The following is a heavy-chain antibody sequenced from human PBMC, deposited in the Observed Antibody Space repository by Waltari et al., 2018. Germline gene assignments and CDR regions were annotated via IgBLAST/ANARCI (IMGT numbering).Heavy chain of an antibody. J-gene: IGHJ6*02. V-gene: IGHV3-48*03. Sequence: EVQLVESGGGLVQPGGSLRLSCAASGFTFSSYEMTWVRQAPGKGLEWVSYISSSGSTIYYADSVKGRFTISRDNAKNSLYLQMNSLRAEDTAVYYCAREGTCSTSCYVPNSYGMDVWGQGTTVTVSS. CDR3: AREGTCSTSCYVPNSYGMDV. CDR2: ISSSGSTI. CDR1: GFTFSSYE. D-gene: IGHD2-2*01.